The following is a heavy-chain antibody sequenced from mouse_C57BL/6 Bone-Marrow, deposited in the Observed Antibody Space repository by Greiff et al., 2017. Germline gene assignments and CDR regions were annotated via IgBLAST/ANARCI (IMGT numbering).Heavy chain of an antibody. CDR3: ARSDYSGSLYYAMDY. J-gene: IGHJ4*01. V-gene: IGHV1-50*01. Sequence: QVQLQQPGAELVKPGASVKLSCKASGYTFTSYWMQWVKQRPGQGLEWIGEIDPSDSYTNYNQKFKGKATLTVDTSSSTAYMQLSSLTSADSAFYYCARSDYSGSLYYAMDYWGQGTSVTVSS. D-gene: IGHD1-1*01. CDR1: GYTFTSYW. CDR2: IDPSDSYT.